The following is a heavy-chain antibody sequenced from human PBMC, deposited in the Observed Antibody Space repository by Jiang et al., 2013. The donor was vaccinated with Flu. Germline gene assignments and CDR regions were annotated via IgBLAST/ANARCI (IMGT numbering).Heavy chain of an antibody. CDR1: GGSISSYY. CDR3: ARGSNYDILTGYYSDDAFDI. J-gene: IGHJ3*02. Sequence: KPSETLSLTCTVSGGSISSYYWSWIRQPPEGTGVDWAYLYQWEHQLQPSLKSRVTMSVDTSKNQFSLKLSSVTAADTAVYYCARGSNYDILTGYYSDDAFDIWGQGTMVTVSS. V-gene: IGHV4-4*07. D-gene: IGHD3-9*01. CDR2: LYQWEH.